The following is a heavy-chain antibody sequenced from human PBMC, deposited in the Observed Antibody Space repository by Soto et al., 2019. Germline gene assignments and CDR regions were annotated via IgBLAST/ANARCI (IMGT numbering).Heavy chain of an antibody. CDR3: ARVGVRDIVTGSLDY. CDR2: INPYNDNT. Sequence: QIQLVQSGAEVTKPGASVKFSCKASGYTFSSYGITWVRQAPGQGLEWMGWINPYNDNTNYAQKLQGRVTMTTDTSTSTAYMELRSLRSDDTAVYYCARVGVRDIVTGSLDYWGQGTLVTVSS. J-gene: IGHJ4*02. V-gene: IGHV1-18*01. D-gene: IGHD3-9*01. CDR1: GYTFSSYG.